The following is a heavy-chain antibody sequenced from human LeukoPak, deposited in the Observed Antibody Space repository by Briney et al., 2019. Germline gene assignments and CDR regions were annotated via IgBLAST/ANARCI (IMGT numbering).Heavy chain of an antibody. D-gene: IGHD2-2*01. V-gene: IGHV1-2*02. CDR1: GYTFTGYI. CDR2: INPNVGGT. CDR3: AREGCSSTSGGKVCDWFDP. Sequence: ASLKVSCKASGYTFTGYIMHGVRQAPRQRLGWVGWINPNVGGTNSAQKFQGRRTMTKDTSISTAYIELSRLRSDDTAVYYCAREGCSSTSGGKVCDWFDPWGQGTLVTVSS. J-gene: IGHJ5*02.